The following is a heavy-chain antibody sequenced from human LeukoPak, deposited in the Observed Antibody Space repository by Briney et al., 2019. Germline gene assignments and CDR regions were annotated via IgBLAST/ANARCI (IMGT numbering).Heavy chain of an antibody. J-gene: IGHJ4*02. CDR1: GFTFSSYA. V-gene: IGHV3-23*01. D-gene: IGHD3-16*01. CDR3: ANPLGY. CDR2: ISGRSDST. Sequence: PGGYLRLSCAASGFTFSSYAMTWVRQAPGKGLEWVSGISGRSDSTYYADSVKGRFTISRDNSKNTLYLQMNSLRAEDTAVYYCANPLGYWGQGTLVTVSS.